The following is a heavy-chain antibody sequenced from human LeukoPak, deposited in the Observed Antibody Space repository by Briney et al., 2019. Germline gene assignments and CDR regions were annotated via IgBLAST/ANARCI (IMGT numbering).Heavy chain of an antibody. D-gene: IGHD3-22*01. CDR3: ARVGRNYYDTSGYYYFDY. Sequence: SETLSLTCTVSGGSISSSSYYWGWIRQPPGKGLEWIGSIYYSGSTNYNPSLKSRVTILVDKSKNQFSLKLSSVTAADTAVYYCARVGRNYYDTSGYYYFDYWGQGTLVTVSS. V-gene: IGHV4-39*07. CDR1: GGSISSSSYY. CDR2: IYYSGST. J-gene: IGHJ4*02.